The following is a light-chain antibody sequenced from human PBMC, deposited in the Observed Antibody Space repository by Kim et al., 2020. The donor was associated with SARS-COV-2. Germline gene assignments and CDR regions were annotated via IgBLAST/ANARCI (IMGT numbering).Light chain of an antibody. V-gene: IGLV1-44*01. CDR1: SSNIGSNG. CDR2: SDT. J-gene: IGLJ3*02. CDR3: AAWDGSLTAWV. Sequence: GQRVIISCSGSSSNIGSNGVNWYQQFPGTAPKLLIYSDTPRPSGVPDRVSGSRSGTSASLAISGLQSEDEADYFCAAWDGSLTAWVFGGGTHLTVL.